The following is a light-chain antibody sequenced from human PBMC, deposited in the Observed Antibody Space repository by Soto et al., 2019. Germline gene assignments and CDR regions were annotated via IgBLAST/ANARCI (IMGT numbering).Light chain of an antibody. CDR2: TTS. CDR3: QQANSVPLT. CDR1: QRIANW. V-gene: IGKV1D-12*01. J-gene: IGKJ4*01. Sequence: DIQMTQSPSSVSASVGDRVTITCRASQRIANWLAWYQQKPGKAPKLLISTTSTLHSGVPSRFSGSGSGTDFTLTISDLQPEDFASYFCQQANSVPLTFGGGTKVEIK.